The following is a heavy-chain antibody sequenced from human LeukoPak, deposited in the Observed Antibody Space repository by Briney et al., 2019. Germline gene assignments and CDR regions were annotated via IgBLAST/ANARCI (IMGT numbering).Heavy chain of an antibody. CDR3: AREGYCSGGSCFDY. D-gene: IGHD2-15*01. CDR2: IYSGGST. J-gene: IGHJ4*02. Sequence: GGSLRLSCAASGFTVSSNYMSWVRQAPGKGLEWVSVIYSGGSTYYADSVKGRFTISRDNAKNTLYLQMNSLRAEDTAVYYCAREGYCSGGSCFDYWGQGTLVTVSS. V-gene: IGHV3-53*01. CDR1: GFTVSSNY.